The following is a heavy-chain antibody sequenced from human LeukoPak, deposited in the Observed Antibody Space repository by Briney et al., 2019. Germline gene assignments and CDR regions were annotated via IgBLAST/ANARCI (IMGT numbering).Heavy chain of an antibody. CDR3: ARGSSSYDILTGYYGY. Sequence: SETLSLTCAVSGYSISSGYYWGWLRQPPGKGLEWIGSIYHSGSTYYNPSLKSRVTISVDTSKNQFSLKLSSVTAADTAVYYCARGSSSYDILTGYYGYWGQGTLVTVSS. CDR1: GYSISSGYY. D-gene: IGHD3-9*01. V-gene: IGHV4-38-2*01. CDR2: IYHSGST. J-gene: IGHJ4*02.